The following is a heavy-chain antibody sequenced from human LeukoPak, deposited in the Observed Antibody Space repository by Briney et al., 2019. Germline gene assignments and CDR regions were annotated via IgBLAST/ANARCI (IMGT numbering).Heavy chain of an antibody. Sequence: GGSLRLSCAASGFTVRSNYMTWVRQAPGKGLEWVSIMYSSGSTYYADSVRGRFTISRDNSKNTLYLQMHSLRAEDTAVYYCARGSGLTGYMDVWGKGTTVIVSS. CDR1: GFTVRSNY. CDR2: MYSSGST. V-gene: IGHV3-53*01. J-gene: IGHJ6*03. CDR3: ARGSGLTGYMDV. D-gene: IGHD6-19*01.